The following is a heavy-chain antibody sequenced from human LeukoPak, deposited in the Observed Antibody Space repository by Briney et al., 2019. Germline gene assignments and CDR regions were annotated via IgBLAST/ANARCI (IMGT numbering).Heavy chain of an antibody. V-gene: IGHV4-61*02. J-gene: IGHJ3*01. Sequence: PSETLSLTCTVSGGSISSGSYYWSWIRQPAGKGLEWIGRIYTSGSTNYNPSLKSRLTISVDTSKNQFSLNLSSVTAADTAVYYCARHDSSGPYNAFDFWGQGTMVTVSS. CDR3: ARHDSSGPYNAFDF. CDR2: IYTSGST. D-gene: IGHD3-22*01. CDR1: GGSISSGSYY.